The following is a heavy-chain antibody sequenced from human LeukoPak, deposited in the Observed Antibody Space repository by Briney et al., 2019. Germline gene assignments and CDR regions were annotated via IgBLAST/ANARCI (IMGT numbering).Heavy chain of an antibody. CDR2: VYYSGST. J-gene: IGHJ6*02. D-gene: IGHD1-26*01. CDR3: ARLSGSYLAGMDV. Sequence: SETLSLTCTVSGCSISSSSNFWGWIRQPPGKGLEWIGSVYYSGSTHYTPSLKSRVTMSVDTSKNQFSLKLSSVTAADTAVYYCARLSGSYLAGMDVWGQGTTVTVSS. V-gene: IGHV4-39*01. CDR1: GCSISSSSNF.